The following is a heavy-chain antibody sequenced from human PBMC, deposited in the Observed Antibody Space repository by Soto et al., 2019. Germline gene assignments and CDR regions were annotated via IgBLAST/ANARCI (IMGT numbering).Heavy chain of an antibody. V-gene: IGHV1-46*01. J-gene: IGHJ4*02. CDR1: GYTFTSYY. D-gene: IGHD5-12*01. Sequence: ASVKVSCKASGYTFTSYYMHWVRQAPGQGLEWMGIINPSVGSTSYAQKFQGRVTITRDTSTSTAYMELSSLRSEDTAVYYCARDHGDGYNYYWGQGTLVTVSS. CDR2: INPSVGST. CDR3: ARDHGDGYNYY.